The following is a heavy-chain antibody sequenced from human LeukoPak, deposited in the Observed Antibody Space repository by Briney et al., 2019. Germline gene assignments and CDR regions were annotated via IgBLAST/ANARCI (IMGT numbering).Heavy chain of an antibody. CDR1: GGSFSGYY. CDR3: ATIHY. V-gene: IGHV4-30-4*01. CDR2: IYFTGST. Sequence: SETLSLTCAVYGGSFSGYYWSWIRQPPGKGLEWIGYIYFTGSTSYNPSLKSRVIISPDTSKNQFSLKLTSVTAADTAVYYCATIHYWGQGTLVTVSS. J-gene: IGHJ4*02.